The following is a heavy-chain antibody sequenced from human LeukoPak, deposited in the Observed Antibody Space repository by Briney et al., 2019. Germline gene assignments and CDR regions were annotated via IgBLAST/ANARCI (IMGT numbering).Heavy chain of an antibody. J-gene: IGHJ6*02. D-gene: IGHD3-10*01. CDR3: AKDAHRPYYYGSDGMDV. CDR1: GFTVSSNY. Sequence: SGGSLRLSCAASGFTVSSNYMSWVRQAPGKGLEWVSVIYSGGNTYYADSVKGRFTISRDNSKNTLYLQMNSLRAEDTAVYYCAKDAHRPYYYGSDGMDVWGQGTTVTVSS. V-gene: IGHV3-53*05. CDR2: IYSGGNT.